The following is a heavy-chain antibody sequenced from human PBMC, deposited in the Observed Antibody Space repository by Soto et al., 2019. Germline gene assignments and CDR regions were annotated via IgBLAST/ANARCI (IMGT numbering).Heavy chain of an antibody. V-gene: IGHV3-11*06. CDR3: ARGPRFGELLGNFDY. J-gene: IGHJ4*02. D-gene: IGHD3-10*01. CDR2: ISSSSSYT. Sequence: ESGGGLVKPGGSLRLSCAASGFTFSDYYMSWIRQAPGKGLEWVSYISSSSSYTNYADSVKGRFTISRDNAKNSLYLQMNSLRAEDTAVYYCARGPRFGELLGNFDYWGQGTLVTVSS. CDR1: GFTFSDYY.